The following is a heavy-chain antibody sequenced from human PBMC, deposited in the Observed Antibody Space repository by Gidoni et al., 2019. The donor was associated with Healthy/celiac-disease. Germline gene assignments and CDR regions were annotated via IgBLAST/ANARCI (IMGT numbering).Heavy chain of an antibody. CDR3: ATLYYYDSSGYSL. D-gene: IGHD3-22*01. CDR2: IWYDGSNK. J-gene: IGHJ4*02. V-gene: IGHV3-33*01. CDR1: GFTFSSYG. Sequence: QVQLVESGGGVVQPGRSLRLSCAASGFTFSSYGMHWVRQAPGKGLEWVAVIWYDGSNKYYADSVKGRFTISRDNSKNTLYMHMNSLGAEDTAVYYCATLYYYDSSGYSLWGQGTLVTVSS.